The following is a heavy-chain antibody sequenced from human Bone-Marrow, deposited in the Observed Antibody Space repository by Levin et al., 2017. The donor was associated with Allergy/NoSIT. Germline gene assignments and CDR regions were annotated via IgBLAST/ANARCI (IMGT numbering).Heavy chain of an antibody. D-gene: IGHD3-10*01. Sequence: PGGSLRLSCAASGFTFINYSFHWVRQAPGKGLEWVALISYDGTNKYYADSVKGRFTISRDDSRNTFYLQLNSLRVEDTAVYYCARNYRGSPDYWGQGTLVTVSS. CDR3: ARNYRGSPDY. CDR2: ISYDGTNK. J-gene: IGHJ4*02. CDR1: GFTFINYS. V-gene: IGHV3-30-3*01.